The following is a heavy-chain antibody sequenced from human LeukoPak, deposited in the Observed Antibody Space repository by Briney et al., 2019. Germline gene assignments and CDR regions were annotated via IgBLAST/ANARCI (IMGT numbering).Heavy chain of an antibody. V-gene: IGHV3-11*01. CDR1: GSTFSDYY. Sequence: GGSLRLSCAASGSTFSDYYMSWIRQAPGKGLEWVSYISSSDGAIYYADSVKGRFTISRDNAKNSLYLQMHSLRAEDTAVYYCARDQFEDTDSLTFDIWGQGTMVTVSS. CDR2: ISSSDGAI. J-gene: IGHJ3*02. CDR3: ARDQFEDTDSLTFDI. D-gene: IGHD2-21*01.